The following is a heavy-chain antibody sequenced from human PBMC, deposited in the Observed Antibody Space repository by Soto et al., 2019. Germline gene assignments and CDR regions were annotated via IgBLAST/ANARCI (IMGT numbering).Heavy chain of an antibody. V-gene: IGHV3-11*01. CDR3: ASGVVRDASNWFDP. J-gene: IGHJ5*02. CDR1: GFTFSDYF. D-gene: IGHD2-15*01. Sequence: GGSLRLSCAASGFTFSDYFMGWIRQSPGKGLEWVSYISSSGSTIYYADSVKGRFTISRDNAKNSLYLQMNSLRAEDTAVYYCASGVVRDASNWFDPWGQGTLVTVSS. CDR2: ISSSGSTI.